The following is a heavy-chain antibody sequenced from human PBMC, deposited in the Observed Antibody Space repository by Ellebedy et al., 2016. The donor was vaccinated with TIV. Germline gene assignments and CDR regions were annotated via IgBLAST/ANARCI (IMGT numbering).Heavy chain of an antibody. CDR3: ARHGRRTSAYNPGNTNWFDP. Sequence: SETLSLTCTVSGGSLSNSYWTWIRQPPGEGLEWLGYIVYSGSTKYNPSLRSRVTISVDTSKSLIYLKMNSVTAADTAVYYCARHGRRTSAYNPGNTNWFDPWGQGTLVTVAS. CDR2: IVYSGST. D-gene: IGHD1-1*01. J-gene: IGHJ5*02. CDR1: GGSLSNSY. V-gene: IGHV4-59*08.